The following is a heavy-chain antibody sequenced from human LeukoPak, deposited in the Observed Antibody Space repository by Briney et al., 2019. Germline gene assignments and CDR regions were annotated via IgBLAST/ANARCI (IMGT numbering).Heavy chain of an antibody. CDR1: GFTFSGYS. CDR2: ISGSGGST. V-gene: IGHV3-23*01. J-gene: IGHJ4*02. CDR3: AKSGVTQRGPIDY. Sequence: PGGSLRLSCAASGFTFSGYSMNWVRQAPGKGLEWVSAISGSGGSTYYADSVKGRFTISRDNSKNTLYLQMNSLRAEDTAVYYCAKSGVTQRGPIDYWGQGTLVTVSS. D-gene: IGHD4-23*01.